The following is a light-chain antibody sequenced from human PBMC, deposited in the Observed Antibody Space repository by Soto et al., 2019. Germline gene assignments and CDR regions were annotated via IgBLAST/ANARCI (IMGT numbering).Light chain of an antibody. CDR1: QSVSSSY. CDR3: QQYNSPPYT. J-gene: IGKJ2*01. Sequence: EIVLTQSPGTLSLSPGERATLSCRASQSVSSSYLAWYQQKPGQAPRLIMYGASGRATGIPDRLSGSGSGTDFTLTISRLEPEDFAVYYCQQYNSPPYTFGQGTRLEIK. CDR2: GAS. V-gene: IGKV3-20*01.